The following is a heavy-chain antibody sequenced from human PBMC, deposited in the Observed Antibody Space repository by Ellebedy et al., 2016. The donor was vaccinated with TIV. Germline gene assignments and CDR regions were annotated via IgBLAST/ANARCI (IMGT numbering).Heavy chain of an antibody. CDR3: ARDRPCTTTGCQGVIDY. Sequence: GESLKISXAASGFTFRDYYMTWIRQAPGEGLEWVSVIGVDGVTIFYADSVRGRFTISRDRSTNMLYLQMQSLRAEDTAVYYCARDRPCTTTGCQGVIDYWGQGALVTVSS. V-gene: IGHV3-23*01. J-gene: IGHJ4*02. CDR2: IGVDGVTI. CDR1: GFTFRDYY. D-gene: IGHD2-2*01.